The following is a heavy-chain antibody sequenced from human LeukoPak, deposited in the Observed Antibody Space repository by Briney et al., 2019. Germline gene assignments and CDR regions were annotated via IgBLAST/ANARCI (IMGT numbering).Heavy chain of an antibody. J-gene: IGHJ4*02. Sequence: GASVKVSCKASGYTFTSYGISWVRQAPGQGLEWMGWISAYNGNTNYAQKLQGRVTMTPDTSTSTAYMELRSLRSDDAAVYYCAREKYYYGSGSSYYFDYWGQGTLVTVSS. V-gene: IGHV1-18*04. CDR3: AREKYYYGSGSSYYFDY. CDR1: GYTFTSYG. D-gene: IGHD3-10*01. CDR2: ISAYNGNT.